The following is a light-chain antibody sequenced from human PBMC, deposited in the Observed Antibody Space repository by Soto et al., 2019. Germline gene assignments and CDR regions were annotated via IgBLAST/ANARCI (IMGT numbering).Light chain of an antibody. CDR2: DAS. CDR3: QQYNNDSPWT. V-gene: IGKV1-5*01. Sequence: DIPMTQSPSTLSASVGDRVTITCWASQSINNLLAWYQQKPGKAPNLLIYDASNLERGVPPRFSGSGSGTEFTLTISSLQPDDFATYYCQQYNNDSPWTFGQGTKVEIK. CDR1: QSINNL. J-gene: IGKJ1*01.